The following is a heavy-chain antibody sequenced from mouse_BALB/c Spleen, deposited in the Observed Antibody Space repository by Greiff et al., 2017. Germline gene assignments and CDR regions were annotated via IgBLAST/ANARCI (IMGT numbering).Heavy chain of an antibody. Sequence: EVQLQESGGGLVQPGGSRKLSCAASGFTFSCFGMHWVRQAPEKGLEWVAYISSGSSTIYYADTVKGRFTISRDNPKNTLFLQMTSLRSEDTAMYYCARGGELDYWGQGTTLTVSS. J-gene: IGHJ2*01. CDR2: ISSGSSTI. CDR3: ARGGELDY. V-gene: IGHV5-17*02. CDR1: GFTFSCFG.